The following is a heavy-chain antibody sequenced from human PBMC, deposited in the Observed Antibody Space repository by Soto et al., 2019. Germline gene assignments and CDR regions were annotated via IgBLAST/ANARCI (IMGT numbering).Heavy chain of an antibody. J-gene: IGHJ6*02. CDR1: GYALTSKG. Sequence: APAKATWKASGYALTSKGISWVRQAQGQGLEWMGWIGAYNGNTNYAQKLQGRVTMTTDTSTSTAYMELRSLRSDDTAVYYCARVARITIFGVVIPLDYYGMDVWGQGTTVTVSS. CDR3: ARVARITIFGVVIPLDYYGMDV. V-gene: IGHV1-18*01. CDR2: IGAYNGNT. D-gene: IGHD3-3*01.